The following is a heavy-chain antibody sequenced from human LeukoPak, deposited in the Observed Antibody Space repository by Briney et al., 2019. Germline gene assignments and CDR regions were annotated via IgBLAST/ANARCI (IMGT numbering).Heavy chain of an antibody. V-gene: IGHV4-30-4*08. J-gene: IGHJ4*02. CDR3: ARETPITMARDHPYYFDY. D-gene: IGHD3-10*01. CDR1: GVSISSGAYY. CDR2: GYYSGST. Sequence: PGEALSLSCTVSGVSISSGAYYWSRKPQPPGKGLEWPGYGYYSGSTYYNPSRKSRVTISVDTPNNHSSLKLSSVTAADTAVYYCARETPITMARDHPYYFDYWGQGTLVTVSS.